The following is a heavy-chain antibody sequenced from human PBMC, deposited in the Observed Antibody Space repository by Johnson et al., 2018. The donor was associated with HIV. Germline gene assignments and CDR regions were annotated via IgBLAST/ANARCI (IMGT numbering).Heavy chain of an antibody. CDR3: ARASYYYGSADI. Sequence: QVQLVESGGGVVQPGRSLRLSCAASGFTFSSYDMHWVRQAPGKGLEWVAVISYDGSNNYYADSVKGRFTISRDNAKKSLFLQMNSLRAEDTAVYYCARASYYYGSADIWGQGTMVTVSS. CDR1: GFTFSSYD. D-gene: IGHD3-10*01. CDR2: ISYDGSNN. V-gene: IGHV3-30-3*01. J-gene: IGHJ3*02.